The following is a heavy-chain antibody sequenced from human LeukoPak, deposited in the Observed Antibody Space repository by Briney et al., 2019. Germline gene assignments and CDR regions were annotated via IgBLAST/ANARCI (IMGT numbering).Heavy chain of an antibody. Sequence: SGPTLVNPTETLTLTCTVSGFSLSNARMGVSWIRQPPGKALEWLAHIFSNDEKSYSTSLKSRPTISKDTSKSQVVLTMTNMDPVDTATHYCARIQRYFDWLLYPFDYWGQGTLVTVSS. D-gene: IGHD3-9*01. V-gene: IGHV2-26*01. CDR1: GFSLSNARMG. CDR2: IFSNDEK. J-gene: IGHJ4*02. CDR3: ARIQRYFDWLLYPFDY.